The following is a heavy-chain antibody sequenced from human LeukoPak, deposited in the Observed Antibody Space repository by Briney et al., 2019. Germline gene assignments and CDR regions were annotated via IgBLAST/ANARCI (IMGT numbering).Heavy chain of an antibody. Sequence: ASVKVSCKASGYTFTGYYMHWVRQAPGQGLEWMGWINPNSGGTNYAQKFQGRVTMTRDTSISTAYMELSRLRSDDTAVYYCAREFGAMVRGVKENWFDPWGQGTLVTVSS. D-gene: IGHD3-10*01. J-gene: IGHJ5*02. CDR2: INPNSGGT. CDR3: AREFGAMVRGVKENWFDP. CDR1: GYTFTGYY. V-gene: IGHV1-2*02.